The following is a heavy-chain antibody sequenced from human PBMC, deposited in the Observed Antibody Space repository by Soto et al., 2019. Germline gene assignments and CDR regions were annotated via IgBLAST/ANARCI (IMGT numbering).Heavy chain of an antibody. D-gene: IGHD2-15*01. CDR1: EGSINWSPDY. CDR3: ARATPGYPGRGFQI. CDR2: VHYTASTT. J-gene: IGHJ3*01. V-gene: IGHV4-39*02. Sequence: SETLSLTCTVSEGSINWSPDYWGWLRQPPGKEPQWIASVHYTASTTYYNPSLKSRVTISVDTSKNQFSLNLRSVTAADTAILFCARATPGYPGRGFQIWGQGKMVTVSS.